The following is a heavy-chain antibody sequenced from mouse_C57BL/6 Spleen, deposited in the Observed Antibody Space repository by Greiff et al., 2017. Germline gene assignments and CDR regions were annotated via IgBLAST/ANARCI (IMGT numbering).Heavy chain of an antibody. CDR1: GFTFSSYG. V-gene: IGHV5-6*02. Sequence: KLVKSGGDLVKPGGSLKLSCAASGFTFSSYGMSWVRQTPDKRLEWVATISSGGSYTYYPDSVKGRFTISRDNAKNTLYLQMSSLKSEDTAMYYCARQGTGTKNFDVWGTGTTVTVSS. D-gene: IGHD4-1*01. J-gene: IGHJ1*03. CDR3: ARQGTGTKNFDV. CDR2: ISSGGSYT.